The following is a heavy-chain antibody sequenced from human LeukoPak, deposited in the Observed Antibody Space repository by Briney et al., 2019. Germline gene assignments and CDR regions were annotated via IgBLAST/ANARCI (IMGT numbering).Heavy chain of an antibody. CDR2: IYSGGST. CDR1: GFTVSSNY. J-gene: IGHJ6*02. CDR3: ARDGVVAKGYYYYGMDV. D-gene: IGHD2-15*01. V-gene: IGHV3-66*01. Sequence: GGSLRLSCAASGFTVSSNYMSWVRQAPGKGREWVSVIYSGGSTYYADSVKGRFTISRDNSKNTLYLQMNSLRAEDTAVYYCARDGVVAKGYYYYGMDVWGQGTTVTVSS.